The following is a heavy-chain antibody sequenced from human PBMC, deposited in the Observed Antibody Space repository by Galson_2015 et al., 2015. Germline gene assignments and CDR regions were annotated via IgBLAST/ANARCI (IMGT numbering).Heavy chain of an antibody. J-gene: IGHJ6*02. Sequence: SVKVSCQASGYTFTRYGISWVRQAPGQGLEWMGWISAYNGSTNYAKKLQGRVTMTTDTSTSTAYMVLRSLRSDDTAVYYCARAPITIFGVAAASEYGMDVWGQGSTVTVSS. D-gene: IGHD3-3*01. CDR1: GYTFTRYG. CDR2: ISAYNGST. V-gene: IGHV1-18*01. CDR3: ARAPITIFGVAAASEYGMDV.